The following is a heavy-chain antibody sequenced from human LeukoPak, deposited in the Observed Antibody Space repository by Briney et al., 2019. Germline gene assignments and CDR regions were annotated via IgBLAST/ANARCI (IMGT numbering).Heavy chain of an antibody. CDR1: GYSFTGYY. D-gene: IGHD5-18*01. V-gene: IGHV1-2*06. Sequence: ASVKVSCKTSGYSFTGYYIHWVRQAPGQGLEWMGRINPNSGGPNYGQKFQGTVTMTRDTSISTAYLELSNLRSDDTAAYYCVSRQQSYGYFPADYWGQGTLVTVSS. CDR2: INPNSGGP. CDR3: VSRQQSYGYFPADY. J-gene: IGHJ4*02.